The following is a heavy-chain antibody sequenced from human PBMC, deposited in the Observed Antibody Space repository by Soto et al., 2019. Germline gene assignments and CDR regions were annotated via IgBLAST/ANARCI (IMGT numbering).Heavy chain of an antibody. CDR2: IKQDGSVK. V-gene: IGHV3-7*01. J-gene: IGHJ4*02. Sequence: GGSLRLSCAASGFTFSSYWMSWVRQAPGKGLEWVANIKQDGSVKYYVDSVKGRFTISRDNAKNSLYLQMNSLRAEDTAVYYCARLYDYIWGSYRYTGITAFDYWGQGTRVTVSS. D-gene: IGHD3-16*02. CDR1: GFTFSSYW. CDR3: ARLYDYIWGSYRYTGITAFDY.